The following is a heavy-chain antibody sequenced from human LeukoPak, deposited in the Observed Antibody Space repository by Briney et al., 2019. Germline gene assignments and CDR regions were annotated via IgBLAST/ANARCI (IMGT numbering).Heavy chain of an antibody. CDR1: GYSFTSYW. CDR2: IYPGDSDT. V-gene: IGHV5-51*01. D-gene: IGHD3-22*01. J-gene: IGHJ3*02. Sequence: GESLKISCKGSGYSFTSYWIGWVRQMPGKGLEWMGIIYPGDSDTRYSPSFQGQVTISADKSISTAYLQWSSLKASDTAMYYCARFKPNYYDSSGHPGAFDIWGQGTMVTVSS. CDR3: ARFKPNYYDSSGHPGAFDI.